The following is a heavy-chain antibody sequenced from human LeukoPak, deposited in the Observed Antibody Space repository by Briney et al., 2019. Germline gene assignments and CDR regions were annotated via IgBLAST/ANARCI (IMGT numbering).Heavy chain of an antibody. Sequence: ASVKVSCKASGYTFTSYGISWLRQAPGQGLEWLGWISGYNGNTNYAQKFQGRVTMTTDTPTSTAYMDLRSLKSDDTAVYYCAVHDFYSGGYHFDYWGQGTLVTVFS. D-gene: IGHD3-3*01. V-gene: IGHV1-18*01. J-gene: IGHJ4*02. CDR3: AVHDFYSGGYHFDY. CDR2: ISGYNGNT. CDR1: GYTFTSYG.